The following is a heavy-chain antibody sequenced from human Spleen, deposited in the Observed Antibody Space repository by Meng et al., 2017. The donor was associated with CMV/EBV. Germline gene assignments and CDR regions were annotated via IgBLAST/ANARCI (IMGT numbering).Heavy chain of an antibody. Sequence: SETLSLICTVSGDSVSSGSYYWSWIRQPPGKGLEWIGHVFYSGRTTYNPSLKSRVTISLDTSKNQFSLKVSSVSAADTAVYYCARGYSSAYYFDYWGQGTLVTVSS. CDR3: ARGYSSAYYFDY. CDR1: GDSVSSGSYY. D-gene: IGHD6-19*01. J-gene: IGHJ4*02. CDR2: VFYSGRT. V-gene: IGHV4-61*01.